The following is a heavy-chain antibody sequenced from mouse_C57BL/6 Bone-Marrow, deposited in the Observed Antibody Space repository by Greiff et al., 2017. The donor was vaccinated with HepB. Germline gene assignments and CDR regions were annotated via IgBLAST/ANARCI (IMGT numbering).Heavy chain of an antibody. V-gene: IGHV5-6*02. CDR1: GFTFSSYG. Sequence: DVMLVESGGDLVKPGGSLKLSCAASGFTFSSYGMSWVRQTPDKRLEWVATISSGGSYTYYPDGVKGRFTISRDNAKNTLYLQMSSLKSEDTAMYYCARQWYAMDYWGQGTSVTVSS. J-gene: IGHJ4*01. CDR3: ARQWYAMDY. CDR2: ISSGGSYT.